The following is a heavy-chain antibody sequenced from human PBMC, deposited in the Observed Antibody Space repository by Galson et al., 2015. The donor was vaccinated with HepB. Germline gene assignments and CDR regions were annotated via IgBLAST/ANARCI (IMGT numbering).Heavy chain of an antibody. CDR3: ARAGRSNYDFWTGSNGFDP. CDR1: GYTLTSHY. Sequence: SVKVSCKASGYTLTSHYIRWVRQAPGQGLEWMGIINPSSGITTFAQKFQGRVTMTRDTSTSTVYMEVSSLRSEDTAVYYCARAGRSNYDFWTGSNGFDPWGQGTLVTVSS. V-gene: IGHV1-46*03. D-gene: IGHD3-3*01. CDR2: INPSSGIT. J-gene: IGHJ5*02.